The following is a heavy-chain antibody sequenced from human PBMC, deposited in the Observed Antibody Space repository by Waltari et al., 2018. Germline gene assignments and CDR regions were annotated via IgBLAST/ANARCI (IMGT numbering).Heavy chain of an antibody. V-gene: IGHV4-59*01. D-gene: IGHD1-26*01. CDR2: IYYSGST. J-gene: IGHJ6*03. CDR3: ARSSLYYYYYMDV. CDR1: GGSISSYY. Sequence: QVQLQESGPGLVKPSATLSLTCTVSGGSISSYYWSWIRQPPGKGLEWIGYIYYSGSTNYNPSLKSRVTISVDTSKNQFSLKLSSVTAADTAVYYCARSSLYYYYYMDVWGKGTTVTVSS.